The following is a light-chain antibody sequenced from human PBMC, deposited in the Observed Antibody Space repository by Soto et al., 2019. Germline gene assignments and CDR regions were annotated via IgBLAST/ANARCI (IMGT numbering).Light chain of an antibody. CDR2: DAS. CDR3: QQSESGALT. CDR1: QDINKY. V-gene: IGKV1-33*01. J-gene: IGKJ4*01. Sequence: DIQMTQSPSSLSASVGDRITITCQASQDINKYLNWYQQKLGKAPKLLIYDASNLQRGVPSRFSGSGSGTHFSLSISSLQPEDIATYYCQQSESGALTFGGGTKVEI.